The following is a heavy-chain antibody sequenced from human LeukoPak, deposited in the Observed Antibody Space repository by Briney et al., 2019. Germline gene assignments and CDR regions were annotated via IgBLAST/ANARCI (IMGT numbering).Heavy chain of an antibody. CDR2: MANEAHGATV. V-gene: IGHV3-49*04. D-gene: IGHD3/OR15-3a*01. J-gene: IGHJ6*03. Sequence: GRSLRLSCAGSEFNFGDYGVTWVRQAPGRGLEWIAFMANEAHGATVEYVAAIKDRFIISRDDSKSIAYLQMNSLRTEDTAVYLCARERVSRMYRTGSGYRYYCYMDVWGKGTTVIVSS. CDR3: ARERVSRMYRTGSGYRYYCYMDV. CDR1: EFNFGDYG.